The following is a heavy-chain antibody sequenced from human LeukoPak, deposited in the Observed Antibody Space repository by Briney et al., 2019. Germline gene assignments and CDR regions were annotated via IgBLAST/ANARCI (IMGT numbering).Heavy chain of an antibody. V-gene: IGHV4-61*01. CDR2: VYYSGST. J-gene: IGHJ5*02. D-gene: IGHD1-26*01. CDR1: GGSVSSGSYY. CDR3: ARVKGNSVSYYHNDL. Sequence: SETLSLTCTVSGGSVSSGSYYWSWTRQPPGKGLEWIGYVYYSGSTNYNPSLKSRVTISVDTSKNQFSLKLSSVTAADTAVYYCARVKGNSVSYYHNDLWGQGTLVTVSS.